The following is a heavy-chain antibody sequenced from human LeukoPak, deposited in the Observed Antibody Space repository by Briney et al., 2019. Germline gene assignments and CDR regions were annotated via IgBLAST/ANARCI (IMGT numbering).Heavy chain of an antibody. CDR1: GFTFNSYA. Sequence: GGSLRLSCAASGFTFNSYAMYLVRQAPGKGVEWVAGSFGGGGSAHDADPVKGRITISRDSSKNKVYLQMDSLRVEDTAVYYYGKTTTGYSGGRYPGWPVGYWGPVTLVTV. CDR3: GKTTTGYSGGRYPGWPVGY. CDR2: SFGGGGSA. V-gene: IGHV3-23*01. J-gene: IGHJ4*01. D-gene: IGHD6-19*01.